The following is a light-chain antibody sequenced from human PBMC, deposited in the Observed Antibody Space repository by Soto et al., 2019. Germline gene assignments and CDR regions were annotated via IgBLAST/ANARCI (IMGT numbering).Light chain of an antibody. V-gene: IGLV2-14*01. Sequence: QSVLTQPASVSGSPGQSITISCTGASSDVGDYNYVSWYQEHPGQVPKLIIFEVTTRPSGVSDRFSGSRSGNTASLTISRLQAEDEADYYCLSHTGSRTLFGGGTKLTVL. CDR3: LSHTGSRTL. CDR1: SSDVGDYNY. CDR2: EVT. J-gene: IGLJ3*02.